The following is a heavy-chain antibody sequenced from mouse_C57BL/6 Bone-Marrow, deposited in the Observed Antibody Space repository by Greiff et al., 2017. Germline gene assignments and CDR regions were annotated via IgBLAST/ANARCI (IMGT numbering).Heavy chain of an antibody. CDR2: IYPRSGNT. J-gene: IGHJ2*01. D-gene: IGHD2-2*01. CDR1: GYTFTSYG. Sequence: VQLQQSGAELAGPGASVKLSCKASGYTFTSYGISWVKQRTGQGLEWIGEIYPRSGNTYYNEKFKGKATPTADKSSSTAYMELRSLTSEDSAVYFCARERTMVTTGCHYFDYWGQGTTLTVSS. V-gene: IGHV1-81*01. CDR3: ARERTMVTTGCHYFDY.